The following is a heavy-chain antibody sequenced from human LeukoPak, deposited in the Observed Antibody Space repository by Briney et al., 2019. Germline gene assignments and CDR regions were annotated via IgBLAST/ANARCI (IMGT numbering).Heavy chain of an antibody. CDR2: INAGNGNT. J-gene: IGHJ4*02. D-gene: IGHD6-19*01. Sequence: GASVKVSCKASGYTLTSYAIHWVPQAPGQRLEWMGWINAGNGNTKYSQKFQGRVTITRDTSASIAYMELSSLRSEDTAVYYCAREPYSSGWAAVDYWGQGTLVTVSS. CDR1: GYTLTSYA. V-gene: IGHV1-3*01. CDR3: AREPYSSGWAAVDY.